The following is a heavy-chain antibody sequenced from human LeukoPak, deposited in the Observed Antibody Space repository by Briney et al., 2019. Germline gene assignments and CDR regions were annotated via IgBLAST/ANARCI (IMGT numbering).Heavy chain of an antibody. CDR1: GFTFDDYA. D-gene: IGHD6-19*01. J-gene: IGHJ3*02. CDR2: ISWNSGSI. Sequence: GGSLRLSCAASGFTFDDYAMPWVRQAPGKGLEWVSGISWNSGSIGYADSVKGRFTISKDNAKNSLYLQMNSLRAEDTALYYCAKDIGSSGWPDAFDIWGQGTMVTVSS. V-gene: IGHV3-9*01. CDR3: AKDIGSSGWPDAFDI.